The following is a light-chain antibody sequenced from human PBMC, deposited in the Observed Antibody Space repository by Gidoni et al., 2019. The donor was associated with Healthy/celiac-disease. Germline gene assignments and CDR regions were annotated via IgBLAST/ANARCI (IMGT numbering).Light chain of an antibody. CDR2: DAS. J-gene: IGKJ2*01. CDR3: QQYDNLPRT. Sequence: DTQMTQSPSSLPASVGDRVTITCQASQDISNYLNWYKQKPGKAPKLLIYDASNLETGVPSRFSGSGSGRDFTFTISSLQPEDIATYYCQQYDNLPRTFGQGTKLEIK. CDR1: QDISNY. V-gene: IGKV1-33*01.